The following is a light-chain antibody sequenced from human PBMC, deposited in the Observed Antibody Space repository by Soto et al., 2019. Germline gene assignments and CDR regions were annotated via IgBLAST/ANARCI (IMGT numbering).Light chain of an antibody. V-gene: IGLV2-14*01. Sequence: QSALTQPASVSGSPGQSITISCTGTSSDVGGYNYVSWYQQHPGKAPKLMIYDVSNRPSGVSNRFSGSKPGNTASLTISGLQAEDEADYYCSSYTSSSTPLFGGGTKVTVL. CDR2: DVS. CDR3: SSYTSSSTPL. CDR1: SSDVGGYNY. J-gene: IGLJ2*01.